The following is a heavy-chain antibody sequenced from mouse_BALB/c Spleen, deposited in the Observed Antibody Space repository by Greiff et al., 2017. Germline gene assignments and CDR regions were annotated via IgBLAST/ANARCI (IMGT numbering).Heavy chain of an antibody. J-gene: IGHJ4*01. CDR3: ARELTGPYYYAMDY. Sequence: EVHLVESGGDLVKPGGSLKLSCAASGFTFSSYGMSWVRQTPDKRLEWVATISSGGSYTYYPDSVKGRFTISRDNAKNTLYLQMSSLKSEDTAMYYCARELTGPYYYAMDYWGQGTSVTVSS. D-gene: IGHD4-1*01. CDR1: GFTFSSYG. V-gene: IGHV5-6*01. CDR2: ISSGGSYT.